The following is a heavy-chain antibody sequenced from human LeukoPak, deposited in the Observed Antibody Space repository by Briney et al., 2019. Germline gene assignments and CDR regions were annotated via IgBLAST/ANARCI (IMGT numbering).Heavy chain of an antibody. CDR3: ATGSYHAFDI. CDR1: GFTLSSYW. V-gene: IGHV3-74*01. J-gene: IGHJ3*02. D-gene: IGHD1-26*01. CDR2: INSDRSNT. Sequence: QSGGSLRLSCAASGFTLSSYWMHWVRHAPGKGLVWVSCINSDRSNTRYADSVKGRFTISRDNAKNTLYLQMNSLRAEDTAEYYCATGSYHAFDISGQGTTVAVSS.